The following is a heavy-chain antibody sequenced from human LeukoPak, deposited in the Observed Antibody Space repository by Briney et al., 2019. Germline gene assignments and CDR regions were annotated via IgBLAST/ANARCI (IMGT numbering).Heavy chain of an antibody. CDR2: IYPGDSDT. Sequence: GESLKISCKGSGYSFTSYWIGWVRQMPGKGLEWMGIIYPGDSDTRYSPSFQGQVTISADKSISTAYLQWSSLKASDTAMYYCARHDSGSRVYLYGMDVWGQGTTVTVSS. CDR3: ARHDSGSRVYLYGMDV. D-gene: IGHD3-10*01. J-gene: IGHJ6*02. V-gene: IGHV5-51*01. CDR1: GYSFTSYW.